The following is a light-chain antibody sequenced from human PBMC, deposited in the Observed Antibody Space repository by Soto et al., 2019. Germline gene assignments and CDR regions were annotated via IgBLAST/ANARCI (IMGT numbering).Light chain of an antibody. CDR2: DTS. Sequence: QAVVTQEPSLTVSPGGTVTLTCGSSTGTVTSDHYPYWFQQKPGQAPRPLIYDTSNKHSWTPARFSGSLPGGKAALTLSGAQPEDEADYYCLLFYSGARVFGGGTKLTVL. CDR1: TGTVTSDHY. V-gene: IGLV7-46*01. CDR3: LLFYSGARV. J-gene: IGLJ3*02.